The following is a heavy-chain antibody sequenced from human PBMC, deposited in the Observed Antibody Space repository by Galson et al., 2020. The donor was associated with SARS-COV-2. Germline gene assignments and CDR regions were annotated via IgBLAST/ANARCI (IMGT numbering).Heavy chain of an antibody. D-gene: IGHD2-15*01. Sequence: ASVKVSCKASGYSFTSYDINWVRQATGQGLEWMGWMNPNNGNAGYAQKFQGRVTMTRNTSISTAYMELSSLRSEDTAVYYCAGGDLVAPHDYWGQGTLVTVSS. V-gene: IGHV1-8*01. CDR2: MNPNNGNA. J-gene: IGHJ4*02. CDR1: GYSFTSYD. CDR3: AGGDLVAPHDY.